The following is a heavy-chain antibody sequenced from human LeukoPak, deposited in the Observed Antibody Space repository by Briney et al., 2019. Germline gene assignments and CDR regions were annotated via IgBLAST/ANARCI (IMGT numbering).Heavy chain of an antibody. Sequence: SETLSLTCTASGGSISSYYWNWIRQPPGKGLEWIGYIYYSGSTNYNPSLKSRVTISVDTSKNQFSLKLSSVTAADTAVYYCAREAYCGGDCYSGFDYWGQGTLVTVSS. CDR2: IYYSGST. V-gene: IGHV4-59*01. D-gene: IGHD2-21*02. CDR3: AREAYCGGDCYSGFDY. J-gene: IGHJ4*02. CDR1: GGSISSYY.